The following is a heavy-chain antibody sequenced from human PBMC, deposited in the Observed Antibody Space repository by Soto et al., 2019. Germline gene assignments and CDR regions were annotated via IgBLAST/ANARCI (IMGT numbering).Heavy chain of an antibody. Sequence: ESGGGLVQPGGSLRLSCAASGFTFRTYSMNWVRQAPGKGLEWISYISSSSSTIYYADSVKGRFIISRDNAKNSLYLQMNSLTAEDTAVYYCARGISVAGTSNYWGQGALVTVSS. CDR2: ISSSSSTI. CDR1: GFTFRTYS. D-gene: IGHD6-19*01. J-gene: IGHJ4*02. V-gene: IGHV3-48*01. CDR3: ARGISVAGTSNY.